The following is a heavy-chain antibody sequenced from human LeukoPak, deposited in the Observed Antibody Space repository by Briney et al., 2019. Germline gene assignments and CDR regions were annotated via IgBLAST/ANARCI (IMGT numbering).Heavy chain of an antibody. J-gene: IGHJ4*02. CDR3: AKDLEWFGELSNPHY. CDR1: GFTFSSYG. D-gene: IGHD3-10*01. CDR2: ISGSGGST. V-gene: IGHV3-23*01. Sequence: GGTLRLSCAASGFTFSSYGMSWVRQAPGKGLEWVSAISGSGGSTYYADSVKGRFTIPRDNSKNTLYLQMNSLRAEDTAVYYCAKDLEWFGELSNPHYWGQGTLVTVSS.